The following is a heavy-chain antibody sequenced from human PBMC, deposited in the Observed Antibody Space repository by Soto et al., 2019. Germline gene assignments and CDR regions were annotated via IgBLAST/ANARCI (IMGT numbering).Heavy chain of an antibody. D-gene: IGHD3-10*01. CDR1: GFTFSKYA. J-gene: IGHJ5*02. Sequence: VGSLRLSCAASGFTFSKYAMAWVRQAPGKGLEWVSSISGSGVIKYYADSVQGRFTISRDNSNNTLSVQMNSLRVEDTAIYYCAKDMKSMVRVVLPSPWGQGIMVTVYS. V-gene: IGHV3-23*01. CDR3: AKDMKSMVRVVLPSP. CDR2: ISGSGVIK.